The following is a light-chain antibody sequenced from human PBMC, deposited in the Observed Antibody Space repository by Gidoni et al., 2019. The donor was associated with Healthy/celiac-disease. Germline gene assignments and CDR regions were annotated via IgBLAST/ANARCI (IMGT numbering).Light chain of an antibody. Sequence: AIRMTQSPSSFSASTGDRVTITCRASQGISSYLAWYQQKPGKAPKLLIYAASTLQSGVPSRFSGRGSGTDFTLTISCLQSEDFATYYCQQYYSYPPITFGQGTRLELK. CDR3: QQYYSYPPIT. CDR2: AAS. V-gene: IGKV1-8*01. J-gene: IGKJ5*01. CDR1: QGISSY.